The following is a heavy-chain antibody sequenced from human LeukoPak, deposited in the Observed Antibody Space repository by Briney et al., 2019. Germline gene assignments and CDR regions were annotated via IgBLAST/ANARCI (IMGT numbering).Heavy chain of an antibody. Sequence: PGGSLRLSCAASGFTFSSYEMNWVSQAPGKGPEWVSYISSSGSTIYYADSVKGRFTISRDNAKNSLYLQMNSLRAEDTAVYYCARAGPQDSSGYYRYYFDYWGQGTLVADSS. D-gene: IGHD3-22*01. J-gene: IGHJ4*02. V-gene: IGHV3-48*03. CDR1: GFTFSSYE. CDR2: ISSSGSTI. CDR3: ARAGPQDSSGYYRYYFDY.